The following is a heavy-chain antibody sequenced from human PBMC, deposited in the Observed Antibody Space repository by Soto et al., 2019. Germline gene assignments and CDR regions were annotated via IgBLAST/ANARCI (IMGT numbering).Heavy chain of an antibody. CDR1: GGTFSNYA. V-gene: IGHV1-69*12. CDR2: IILPFGTP. CDR3: ARSPHYAGSFDY. Sequence: QVRLVQSGAEVKKPGSSVKVSCKASGGTFSNYAISWVRQAPGQGLEWMGGIILPFGTPNYAQKFQGRVTITAHESITTAYTARSALRPECTAVYYWARSPHYAGSFDYWGRGTLITVSS. J-gene: IGHJ4*02. D-gene: IGHD2-2*01.